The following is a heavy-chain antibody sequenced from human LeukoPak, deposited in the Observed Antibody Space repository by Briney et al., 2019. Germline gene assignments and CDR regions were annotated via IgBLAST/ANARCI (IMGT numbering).Heavy chain of an antibody. V-gene: IGHV1-24*01. Sequence: ASVKVSCKVSGYTLTELSMHWVRQAPGKGLEWMGGFDPEDGETIYAQKFQGRVTMTEDTSTDTAYMELSSLRSEDTAVYYCARDHYALDAFDIWGQGTMVTVSS. J-gene: IGHJ3*02. CDR2: FDPEDGET. D-gene: IGHD2-2*01. CDR1: GYTLTELS. CDR3: ARDHYALDAFDI.